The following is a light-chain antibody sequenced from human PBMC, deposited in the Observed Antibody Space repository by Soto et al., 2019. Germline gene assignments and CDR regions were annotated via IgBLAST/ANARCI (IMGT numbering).Light chain of an antibody. Sequence: EIVMTQSPATVSVSPGERVTLSCRASQSVSSNLAWYQQKPGQVPRLLIYGASNRATGVSARFSGSGSGTEFTLTISSLQSEDFAVYYCQQYGSSGTFGQGTKVDI. V-gene: IGKV3-15*01. CDR2: GAS. J-gene: IGKJ1*01. CDR1: QSVSSN. CDR3: QQYGSSGT.